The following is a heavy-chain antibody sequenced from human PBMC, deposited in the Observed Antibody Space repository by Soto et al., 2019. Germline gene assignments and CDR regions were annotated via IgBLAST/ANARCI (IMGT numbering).Heavy chain of an antibody. CDR3: ARPPTPLRATDAFDI. J-gene: IGHJ3*02. D-gene: IGHD4-4*01. Sequence: WTWIRQPPGKGLERIGCIYYSGATFYNPSLQSRLSISIDTSKNRFSLNLSSVTAADTAVYYCARPPTPLRATDAFDIWGQGTSVIVSS. CDR2: IYYSGAT. V-gene: IGHV4-30-4*08.